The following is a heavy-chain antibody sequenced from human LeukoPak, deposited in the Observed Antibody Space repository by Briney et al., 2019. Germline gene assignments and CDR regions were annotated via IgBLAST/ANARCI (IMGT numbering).Heavy chain of an antibody. J-gene: IGHJ5*02. CDR2: IWYDGSNK. CDR1: GFTFSSYG. Sequence: PGGSLRLSCAASGFTFSSYGMHWVRQAPGKGLEWVAFIWYDGSNKYYADSVKGRFTISRDNSKNTLYLQMNSLRAEDTAVYYCAKQGYYYGSGSYYPNWFDPWGQGTLVTVSS. D-gene: IGHD3-10*01. CDR3: AKQGYYYGSGSYYPNWFDP. V-gene: IGHV3-30*02.